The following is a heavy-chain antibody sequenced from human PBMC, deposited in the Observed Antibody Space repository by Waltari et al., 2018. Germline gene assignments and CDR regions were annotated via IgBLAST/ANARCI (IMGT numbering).Heavy chain of an antibody. D-gene: IGHD3-22*01. V-gene: IGHV1-58*02. CDR1: GFTFTSSA. Sequence: QMQLVQSGPEVKKPGTSVKVSCKASGFTFTSSAMQWVRQARGQRLEWIGWIVGGSGNTNYAQKFQERVTITRDMSTSTAYMELSGLRSEDTAVYYCAAGHYYDSSGYYEDYWGQGTLVTVSS. CDR2: IVGGSGNT. CDR3: AAGHYYDSSGYYEDY. J-gene: IGHJ4*02.